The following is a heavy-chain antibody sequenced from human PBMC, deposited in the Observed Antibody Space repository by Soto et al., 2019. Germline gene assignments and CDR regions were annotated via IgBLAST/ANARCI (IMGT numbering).Heavy chain of an antibody. CDR1: GGSLSRYY. V-gene: IGHV4-59*08. CDR2: IYYSGST. Sequence: SDTLSLTCTVSGGSLSRYYWSWIRQPPGKGLEWIGYIYYSGSTNYNPSLKSRVTISVDTSKNQFSLKLSSVTAADTAVYYCARPIQYYYDSSGQSAWFDPWGQGTLVTVSS. D-gene: IGHD3-22*01. CDR3: ARPIQYYYDSSGQSAWFDP. J-gene: IGHJ5*02.